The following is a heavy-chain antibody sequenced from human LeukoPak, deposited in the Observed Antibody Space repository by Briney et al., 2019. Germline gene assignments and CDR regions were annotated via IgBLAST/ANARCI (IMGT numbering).Heavy chain of an antibody. J-gene: IGHJ4*02. CDR3: ARGDYGDLFFDY. CDR1: GGTFSSYA. D-gene: IGHD4-17*01. CDR2: IIPNLGIA. Sequence: SVKVSCKASGGTFSSYAISWVRQPPGQGLEWMGRIIPNLGIANYAQKFQGRVTITTDESTSTAYMELSRLRSEDTAVYYCARGDYGDLFFDYWGQGTLVTVSS. V-gene: IGHV1-69*04.